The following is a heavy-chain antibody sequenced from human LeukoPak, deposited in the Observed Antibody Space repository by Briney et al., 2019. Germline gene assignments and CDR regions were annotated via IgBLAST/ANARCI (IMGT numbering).Heavy chain of an antibody. CDR1: GYSFTNYW. Sequence: GESLKISCKASGYSFTNYWIAWVRQTPGTGLEWMGTIYPGDSEARYSPSFQGQVTLSVDRSITTAYLQWPSLKASDTAIYYCARPYSTGIRDAYDMWGQGTMVIVSS. D-gene: IGHD2-8*02. V-gene: IGHV5-51*01. CDR2: IYPGDSEA. J-gene: IGHJ3*02. CDR3: ARPYSTGIRDAYDM.